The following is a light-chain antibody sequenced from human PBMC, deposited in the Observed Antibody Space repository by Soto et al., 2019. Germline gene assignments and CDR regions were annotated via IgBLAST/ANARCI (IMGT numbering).Light chain of an antibody. CDR3: QQSYST. CDR2: AAS. CDR1: QSISSY. Sequence: DIQMTQSPSSLSASVGDRVTITCRASQSISSYLNWYQQKPWKAPKLLIYAASSLQSGVPSRFSGSGSGTDFTLTISSLQPEDFATYYCQQSYSTFGQGTKVEIK. J-gene: IGKJ1*01. V-gene: IGKV1-39*01.